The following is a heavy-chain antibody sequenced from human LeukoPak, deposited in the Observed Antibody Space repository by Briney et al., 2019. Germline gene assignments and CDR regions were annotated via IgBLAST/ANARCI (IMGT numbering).Heavy chain of an antibody. J-gene: IGHJ3*02. V-gene: IGHV4-31*03. D-gene: IGHD3-22*01. CDR2: IYYSGST. CDR1: GGSISSGGYY. CDR3: ATSRDYYDSMGGADDAFDI. Sequence: SQTLSLTCTVSGGSISSGGYYWSWIRQHPGKGLEWIGYIYYSGSTYYNPSLKSRVTISVDTSKNQSSLKLSSVTAADTAVYYCATSRDYYDSMGGADDAFDIWGQGTMVTVSS.